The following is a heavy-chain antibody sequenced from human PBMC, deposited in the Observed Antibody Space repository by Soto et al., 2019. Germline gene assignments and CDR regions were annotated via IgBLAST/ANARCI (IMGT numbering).Heavy chain of an antibody. D-gene: IGHD4-17*01. CDR1: GGSVSKKTY. J-gene: IGHJ4*02. Sequence: SETRSLTCSVSGGSVSKKTYWSFIRQPPGKRLECIGYVYYSGTTNYNPSLKSRVTISVDLSKNQFSLRLSSVTTADTALYYCARTTAVPNTLRSRYFFDYWGQGTLVTVSS. CDR2: VYYSGTT. CDR3: ARTTAVPNTLRSRYFFDY. V-gene: IGHV4-61*01.